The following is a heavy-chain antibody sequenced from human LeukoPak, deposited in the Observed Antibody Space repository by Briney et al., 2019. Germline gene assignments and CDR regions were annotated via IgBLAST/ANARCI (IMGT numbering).Heavy chain of an antibody. CDR2: IRSKGNSYTT. J-gene: IGHJ3*02. Sequence: GGSLRLSCAASGFIFSDRYMDWVRQAPGKGVEWVGRIRSKGNSYTTDYASSVKGRFTLSRDQSKNAMYLQMNSLKSEDTAVYYCAMIMSVRDAFDIWGPGTMVTVSS. V-gene: IGHV3-72*01. D-gene: IGHD3-16*01. CDR3: AMIMSVRDAFDI. CDR1: GFIFSDRY.